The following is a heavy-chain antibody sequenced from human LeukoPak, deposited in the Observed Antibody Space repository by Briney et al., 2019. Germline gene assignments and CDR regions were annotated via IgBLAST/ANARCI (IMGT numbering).Heavy chain of an antibody. J-gene: IGHJ4*02. D-gene: IGHD1-26*01. CDR3: AREQEVGATDY. CDR2: IYSGGST. Sequence: GGSLRLSCAASGFTVSSNYMSWVCQAPGKGLEWVSVIYSGGSTYYADSVKGRFTISRDNSKDTLYLQMNSLRAEDTAVYYCAREQEVGATDYWGQGTLVTVSS. CDR1: GFTVSSNY. V-gene: IGHV3-66*02.